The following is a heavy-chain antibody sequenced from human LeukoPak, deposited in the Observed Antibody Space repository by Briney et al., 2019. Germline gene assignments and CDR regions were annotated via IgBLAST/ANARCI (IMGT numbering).Heavy chain of an antibody. CDR3: ARVSSGWSDAFDI. CDR2: IKHSGSA. D-gene: IGHD6-19*01. Sequence: SETLSLTCAVYGGSFSGYYWSWIRQPPGMGLEWIGEIKHSGSANYNPSLKSRVTISVDTSKNQFSLKLSSVTAADTAVYYCARVSSGWSDAFDIWGQGTMVTVSS. CDR1: GGSFSGYY. J-gene: IGHJ3*02. V-gene: IGHV4-34*01.